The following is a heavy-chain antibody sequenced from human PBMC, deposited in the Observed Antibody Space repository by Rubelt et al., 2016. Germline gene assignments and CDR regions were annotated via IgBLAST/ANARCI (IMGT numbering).Heavy chain of an antibody. CDR1: GGSFSGYY. V-gene: IGHV4-34*01. CDR2: INHSGRT. CDR3: AMPEYSSSSGYFDY. J-gene: IGHJ4*02. D-gene: IGHD6-6*01. Sequence: QVQLQQWGAGLLKPSETLSLTCAVYGGSFSGYYWSWLRQPPGKGLEWIGEINHSGRTNYNPSLKSLCTISGDTSKMQFSLKRSSVTAADTAVYYCAMPEYSSSSGYFDYWGQGTLVTVSS.